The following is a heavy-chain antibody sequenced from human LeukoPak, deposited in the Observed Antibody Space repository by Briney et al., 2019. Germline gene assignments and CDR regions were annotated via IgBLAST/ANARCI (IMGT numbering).Heavy chain of an antibody. CDR2: IYTSGST. CDR3: ARALRFLEWLLLDY. CDR1: GYSISSGYY. V-gene: IGHV4-38-2*01. Sequence: SETLSLTCAVSGYSISSGYYWGWIRQSPGQGLEWIGRIYTSGSTNYNPSLKSRVTISVDTSKNQFSLKLSSVTAADTAVYYCARALRFLEWLLLDYWGQGTLVTVSS. J-gene: IGHJ4*02. D-gene: IGHD3-3*01.